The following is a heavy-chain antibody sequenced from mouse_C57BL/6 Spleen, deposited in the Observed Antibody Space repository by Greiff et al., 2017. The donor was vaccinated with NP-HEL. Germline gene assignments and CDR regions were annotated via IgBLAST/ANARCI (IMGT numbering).Heavy chain of an antibody. V-gene: IGHV1-82*01. D-gene: IGHD1-1*01. CDR1: GYAFSSSW. Sequence: VKLQESGPELVKPGASVKISCKASGYAFSSSWMNWVKQRPGKGLEWIGRIYPGDGDTNYNGKFKGKATLTADKSSSTAYMQLSSLTSEDSAVYFCARSLYYGSREGFDYWGQGTTLTVSS. CDR3: ARSLYYGSREGFDY. J-gene: IGHJ2*01. CDR2: IYPGDGDT.